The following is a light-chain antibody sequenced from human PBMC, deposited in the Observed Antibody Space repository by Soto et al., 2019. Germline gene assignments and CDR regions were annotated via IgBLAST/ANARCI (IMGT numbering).Light chain of an antibody. CDR3: QQRSIWPPIT. CDR1: QSVNSY. CDR2: DAS. J-gene: IGKJ5*01. Sequence: EVVLTQFPPTLSLSPGERATLSCRASQSVNSYLAWYQQKPGQPPRLLVYDASNTATGVPARFSGSGSGTDFTLTISSVEPEDFAVYYCQQRSIWPPITFGQGTRLEIK. V-gene: IGKV3-11*01.